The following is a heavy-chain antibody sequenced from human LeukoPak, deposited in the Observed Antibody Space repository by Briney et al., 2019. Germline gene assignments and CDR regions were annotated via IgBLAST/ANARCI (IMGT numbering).Heavy chain of an antibody. V-gene: IGHV3-43*02. CDR3: AKEENYYDSSGEPYFQH. J-gene: IGHJ1*01. CDR2: ISGDGGST. Sequence: QPGGSLRLSCAASGFTFDDYAMHWVRQAPGKGLEWVSLISGDGGSTYYADSVKGRFTISRDNSKNSLYLQMNSLRTEDTALYYCAKEENYYDSSGEPYFQHWGQGTLVTVSS. CDR1: GFTFDDYA. D-gene: IGHD3-22*01.